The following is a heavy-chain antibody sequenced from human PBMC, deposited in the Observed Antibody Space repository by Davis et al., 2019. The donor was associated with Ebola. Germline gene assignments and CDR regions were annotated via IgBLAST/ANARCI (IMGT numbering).Heavy chain of an antibody. CDR1: GFTFSDYY. V-gene: IGHV3-11*01. CDR2: ISSSGSTI. J-gene: IGHJ5*02. Sequence: GESLKISCAASGFTFSDYYMSWIRQAPGKGLEWVSYISSSGSTIYYADSVKGRFTISRDNAKNSLYLQMNSLRAEDTAVYYCARAPYCGGDCYYNWFDPWGQGTLVTVSS. D-gene: IGHD2-21*01. CDR3: ARAPYCGGDCYYNWFDP.